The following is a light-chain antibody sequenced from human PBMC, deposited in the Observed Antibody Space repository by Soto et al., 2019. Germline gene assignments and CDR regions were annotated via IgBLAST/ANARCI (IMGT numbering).Light chain of an antibody. CDR3: QVWDTYSDQIVV. J-gene: IGLJ2*01. V-gene: IGLV3-21*04. CDR1: NIGRTS. CDR2: YDR. Sequence: SSELTQPPSVSVAPGKTARITCGGNNIGRTSVHWYQRKPGQAPVLVIFYDRDRPSGIPERFSGSNSGNTATLTISRVEAGDEADYYCQVWDTYSDQIVVFGGGTKLTVL.